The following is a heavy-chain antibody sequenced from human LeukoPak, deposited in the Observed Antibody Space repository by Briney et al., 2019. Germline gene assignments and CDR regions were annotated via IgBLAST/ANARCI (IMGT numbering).Heavy chain of an antibody. Sequence: GGSLRLSCAASGFTFSSYWMSWVCQAPGKGLEWVANIKQDGSEKYYVDSVKGRFTISRDNAKNSLYLQMNSLRAEDTAVYYCARDQGTSYYGMDVWGKGTTVTVSS. V-gene: IGHV3-7*03. CDR2: IKQDGSEK. D-gene: IGHD2-2*01. CDR3: ARDQGTSYYGMDV. CDR1: GFTFSSYW. J-gene: IGHJ6*04.